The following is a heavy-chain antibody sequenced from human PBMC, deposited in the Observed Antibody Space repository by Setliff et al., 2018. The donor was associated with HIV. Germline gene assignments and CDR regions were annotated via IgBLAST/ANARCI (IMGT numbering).Heavy chain of an antibody. CDR1: GGSIKSSNYY. J-gene: IGHJ1*01. CDR2: IYYNGNT. V-gene: IGHV4-39*07. CDR3: TRVPTSSWYVTTQRTKEYFHR. Sequence: SETLSLTCTVSGGSIKSSNYYWGWIRQPPGKGLGWIGSIYYNGNTYYNPSLKSRVTISEDTSRNQFSLRLSSVTAADTAIYYCTRVPTSSWYVTTQRTKEYFHRWGQGTLVTVAS. D-gene: IGHD6-13*01.